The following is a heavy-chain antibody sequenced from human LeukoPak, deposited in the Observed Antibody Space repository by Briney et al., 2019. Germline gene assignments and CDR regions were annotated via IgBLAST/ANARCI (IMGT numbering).Heavy chain of an antibody. V-gene: IGHV4-59*01. CDR1: GGSISSYY. Sequence: SETLSLTCTVSGGSISSYYWSWIRQPPGKGLEWIGYIYYSGSTNYNPSLKSRVTISVDTSKNQFSLKLSSVTAADTAVYYCAGGRTVLSDPWGQGTLVTVSS. CDR2: IYYSGST. CDR3: AGGRTVLSDP. D-gene: IGHD2-15*01. J-gene: IGHJ5*02.